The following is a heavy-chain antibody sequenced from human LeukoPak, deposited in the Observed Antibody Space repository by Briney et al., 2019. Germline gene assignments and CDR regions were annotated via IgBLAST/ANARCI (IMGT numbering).Heavy chain of an antibody. J-gene: IGHJ4*02. CDR1: GGTFSSYA. CDR2: INPNSGGT. Sequence: GASVKVSCKASGGTFSSYAISWVRQAPGQGLEWTGWINPNSGGTNYAQKFQGRVTMTRDTSISTAYMELSRLRSDDTAVYYCARTTDRDYFDYWGQGTLVTVSS. CDR3: ARTTDRDYFDY. V-gene: IGHV1-2*02. D-gene: IGHD1-14*01.